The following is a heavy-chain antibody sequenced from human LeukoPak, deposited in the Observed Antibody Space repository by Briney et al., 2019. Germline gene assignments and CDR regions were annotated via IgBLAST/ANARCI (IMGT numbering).Heavy chain of an antibody. CDR1: GFTFSSYG. D-gene: IGHD2-15*01. V-gene: IGHV3-30*18. Sequence: GRSLRLSCAASGFTFSSYGMHWVRQAPGKALEWVAVISYDGSNKYYADSVKGRFTISRDNSKNTLYLQMNSLRAEDTAVYYCAKDGGCSGGSCYTLLWAFDIWGQGTMVTVPS. CDR3: AKDGGCSGGSCYTLLWAFDI. J-gene: IGHJ3*02. CDR2: ISYDGSNK.